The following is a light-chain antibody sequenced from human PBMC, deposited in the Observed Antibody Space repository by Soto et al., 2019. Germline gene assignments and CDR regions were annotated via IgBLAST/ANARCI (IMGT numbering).Light chain of an antibody. V-gene: IGLV2-14*03. CDR2: DVS. Sequence: QSALTQPASVSGSPGQSITISCTGTSSDVGGYNYVSWYQQHPGKAPKLMIYDVSKRPSGVSNHFSGSKSGNTASLTISGLPAEDEAAYYCSSYSSTSNVVFGGGIKLTVL. CDR1: SSDVGGYNY. J-gene: IGLJ2*01. CDR3: SSYSSTSNVV.